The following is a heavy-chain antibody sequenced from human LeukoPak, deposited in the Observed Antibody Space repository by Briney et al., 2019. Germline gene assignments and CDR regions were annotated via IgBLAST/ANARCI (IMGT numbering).Heavy chain of an antibody. Sequence: SETLSLTCSDSGGSISNYYWSWIRQPPWKGLEWIGYIHYTGNTNYNPSLKSRVTISVDTSKNQFSLKLNSVTAADTAVYYYVRESAGTGFSYWGQGTLVTVSS. D-gene: IGHD6-13*01. V-gene: IGHV4-59*01. CDR1: GGSISNYY. CDR2: IHYTGNT. CDR3: VRESAGTGFSY. J-gene: IGHJ4*02.